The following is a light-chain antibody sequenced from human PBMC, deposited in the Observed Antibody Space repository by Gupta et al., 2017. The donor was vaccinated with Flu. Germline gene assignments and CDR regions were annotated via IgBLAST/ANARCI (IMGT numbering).Light chain of an antibody. V-gene: IGKV3-20*01. CDR2: GAS. Sequence: IVLTQPARPSSFSPGERHTHSCGARHNVSSRYLAWYQQKPCQAPRLPTYGASSRATCIPDRFSGSGSGTDFTLTISRLEPEEFAVYYCQHYGSAPLTFGGGTKVEIK. CDR1: HNVSSRY. CDR3: QHYGSAPLT. J-gene: IGKJ4*01.